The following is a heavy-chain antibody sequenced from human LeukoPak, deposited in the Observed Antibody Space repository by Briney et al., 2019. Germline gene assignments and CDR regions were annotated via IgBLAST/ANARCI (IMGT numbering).Heavy chain of an antibody. CDR3: ATRRSILCF. CDR1: GFTVSSNY. D-gene: IGHD3-10*01. V-gene: IGHV3-53*01. J-gene: IGHJ4*02. Sequence: GGSLRLSCAASGFTVSSNYMSWVRQAPGKGLEWVSVIYSGGTTYYADSVKGRFSISRDNSKNTLYLQVDSLRAEDTAVYYCATRRSILCFWGQGTLVTVSS. CDR2: IYSGGTT.